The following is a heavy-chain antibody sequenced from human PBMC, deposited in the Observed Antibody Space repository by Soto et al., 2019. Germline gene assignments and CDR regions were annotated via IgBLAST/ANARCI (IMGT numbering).Heavy chain of an antibody. CDR2: IYYRGST. Sequence: SETLSLTCSVSDDSITGGGYYWSWIRQHPATGLEWIGSIYYRGSTYYNPSLRSRGTISLDPSQARLSLRLTSLTAADTATYYCARGGSGTYHVWGQGTLVTVSS. D-gene: IGHD3-10*01. CDR3: ARGGSGTYHV. CDR1: DDSITGGGYY. V-gene: IGHV4-31*02. J-gene: IGHJ4*02.